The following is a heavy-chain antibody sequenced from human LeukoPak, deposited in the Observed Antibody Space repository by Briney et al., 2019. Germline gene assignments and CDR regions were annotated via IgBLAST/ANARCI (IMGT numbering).Heavy chain of an antibody. V-gene: IGHV4-38-2*02. CDR1: GYSISSGYY. CDR3: AMESPPDPIDY. CDR2: IYHSGST. J-gene: IGHJ4*02. Sequence: PSETLSLTCTVSGYSISSGYYWGWIRQPPGKGLEWIGSIYHSGSTYYNPSLKSRVTISVDTSKNQFSLKLSSVTAADTAVYYCAMESPPDPIDYWGQGTLVTVSS. D-gene: IGHD1-1*01.